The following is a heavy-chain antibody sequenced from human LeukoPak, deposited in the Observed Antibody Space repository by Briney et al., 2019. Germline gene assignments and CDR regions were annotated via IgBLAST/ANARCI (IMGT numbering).Heavy chain of an antibody. CDR2: ISYDGSNK. V-gene: IGHV3-30-3*01. J-gene: IGHJ3*02. CDR3: ARGVLSGWLDAFDI. D-gene: IGHD6-19*01. CDR1: GFTFSSYA. Sequence: GGSLRLSCAASGFTFSSYAMHWVRQAPGKGLEWVAVISYDGSNKYYADSVKGRFTISRDNSKNTLYLQMNSLRAEDTAVYYCARGVLSGWLDAFDIWGQGTMVTVSS.